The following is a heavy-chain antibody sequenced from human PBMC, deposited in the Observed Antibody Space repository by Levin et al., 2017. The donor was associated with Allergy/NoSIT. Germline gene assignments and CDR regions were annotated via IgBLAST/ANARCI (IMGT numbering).Heavy chain of an antibody. CDR1: GFTFSSYW. Sequence: GGSLRLSCAASGFTFSSYWMHWVRQAPGKGLVWVSRINSDGSSTSYADSVKGRFTISRDNAKNTLYLQMNSLRAEDTAVYYCARVPGVRIPWGDYYGMDVWGQGTTVTVSS. D-gene: IGHD2-2*01. V-gene: IGHV3-74*01. CDR2: INSDGSST. CDR3: ARVPGVRIPWGDYYGMDV. J-gene: IGHJ6*02.